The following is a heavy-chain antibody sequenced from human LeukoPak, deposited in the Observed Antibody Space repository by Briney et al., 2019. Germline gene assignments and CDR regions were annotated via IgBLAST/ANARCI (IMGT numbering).Heavy chain of an antibody. CDR2: TYYRSKWYN. CDR1: GDSVSSNSAA. V-gene: IGHV6-1*01. CDR3: ARDLGRTPHYDFWSGYYTDFDY. J-gene: IGHJ4*02. Sequence: SQTLSLTCAISGDSVSSNSAAWNWIRQSPSRGLEWLGRTYYRSKWYNDYAVSVKSRITINPDTSKNQFSLQLNSVTPEDTAVNYCARDLGRTPHYDFWSGYYTDFDYWGQGTLVTVSS. D-gene: IGHD3-3*01.